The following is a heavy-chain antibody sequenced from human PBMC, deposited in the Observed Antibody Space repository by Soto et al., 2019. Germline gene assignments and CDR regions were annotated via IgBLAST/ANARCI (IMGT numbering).Heavy chain of an antibody. J-gene: IGHJ4*02. CDR1: GFTFSSYA. V-gene: IGHV3-64D*06. D-gene: IGHD3-22*01. CDR2: ISTNGGST. CDR3: VKGEYHYDSSGYDRFDC. Sequence: HPGGSLRLSCAASGFTFSSYAMHWVRQAPGKGLEYVSSISTNGGSTHYADSVKGRFTISRHNSKTTQYLQMSSLRADDTAVYYCVKGEYHYDSSGYDRFDCCGQGT.